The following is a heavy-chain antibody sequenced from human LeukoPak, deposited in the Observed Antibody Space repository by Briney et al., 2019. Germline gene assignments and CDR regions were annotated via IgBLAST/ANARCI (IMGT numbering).Heavy chain of an antibody. CDR3: ARDSQAAPYDSSGYYLTTGVDH. CDR1: GFTFSSYS. Sequence: GGSLRLSCAASGFTFSSYSMNWVRQAPGKGLEWVSYISSSSSTIYYADSVKGRFTISRDNAKNSLYLQMNSLRAEDTAVYYCARDSQAAPYDSSGYYLTTGVDHWGQGTLVTVSS. D-gene: IGHD3-22*01. V-gene: IGHV3-48*01. J-gene: IGHJ4*02. CDR2: ISSSSSTI.